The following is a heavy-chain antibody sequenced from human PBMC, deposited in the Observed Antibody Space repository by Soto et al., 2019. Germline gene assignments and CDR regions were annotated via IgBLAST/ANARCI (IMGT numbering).Heavy chain of an antibody. CDR3: ARDAVDSSGSYHYYYYGMDV. J-gene: IGHJ6*02. V-gene: IGHV1-18*01. D-gene: IGHD3-22*01. Sequence: QVQLVQSGAEVKKPGASVKVSCKASGYTFTRYGISWVRQAPGQELEWMGWISAYNGNTKYAQKLQGRVTMTTDTSTRTAYMELRSLRSDDTAVYYCARDAVDSSGSYHYYYYGMDVWGQGTTVTVSS. CDR2: ISAYNGNT. CDR1: GYTFTRYG.